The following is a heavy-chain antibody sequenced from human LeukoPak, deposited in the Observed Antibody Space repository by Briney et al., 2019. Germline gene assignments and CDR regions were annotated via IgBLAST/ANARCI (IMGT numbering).Heavy chain of an antibody. Sequence: ASVKVSCKASGYTFTSYGISWVRQAPGQGLEWMGWISAYNGNTNYAQKLQGRVTMTTDTSTSTAYMELRSLRSDDTAVYYCARDGLRYCSGGSCYGYWGQGTLVTVSS. V-gene: IGHV1-18*01. CDR2: ISAYNGNT. CDR1: GYTFTSYG. D-gene: IGHD2-15*01. CDR3: ARDGLRYCSGGSCYGY. J-gene: IGHJ4*02.